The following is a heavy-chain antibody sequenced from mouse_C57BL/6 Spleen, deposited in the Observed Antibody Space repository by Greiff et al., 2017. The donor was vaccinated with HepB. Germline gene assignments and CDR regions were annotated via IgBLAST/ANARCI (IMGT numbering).Heavy chain of an antibody. D-gene: IGHD6-1*01. Sequence: VQLQQSGAELVRPGASVKLSCTASGFNIKDDYMHWVKQRPEQGLEWIGWIDPENGDTEYASKFQGKATITADTSSNTAYLQLSSLTSEDTAVYYCTTSETNVDDWGKGTTLTVSS. CDR2: IDPENGDT. CDR1: GFNIKDDY. V-gene: IGHV14-4*01. CDR3: TTSETNVDD. J-gene: IGHJ2*01.